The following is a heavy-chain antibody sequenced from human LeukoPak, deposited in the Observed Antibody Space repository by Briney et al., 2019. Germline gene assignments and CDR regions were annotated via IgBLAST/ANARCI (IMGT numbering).Heavy chain of an antibody. CDR2: INPSGGST. D-gene: IGHD3-3*01. CDR1: GYNFSSYY. V-gene: IGHV1-46*01. CDR3: ARAPTYYDFSYYYYYYYMDV. Sequence: ASVKVSCKASGYNFSSYYMQWVRQAPGQGLEWMGIINPSGGSTTYAQKFQGRVTMTRDTSTSTAYMELSSLRSEDTAVYYCARAPTYYDFSYYYYYYYMDVWGKGTTVTVSS. J-gene: IGHJ6*03.